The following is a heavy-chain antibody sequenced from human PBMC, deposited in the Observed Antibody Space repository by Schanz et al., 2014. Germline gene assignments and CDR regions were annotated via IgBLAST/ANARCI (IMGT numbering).Heavy chain of an antibody. CDR2: ISVYNHNK. V-gene: IGHV1-18*01. CDR1: GYIFINSG. D-gene: IGHD3-3*01. Sequence: QVQLVQSGAEVKKPGASVRVSCKASGYIFINSGISWVRQAPGQGLEWMGWISVYNHNKEYDQKFQGRVTMTTDTSTSTAYMALTDLRSDDTAVCYCARDRRFFDRDDLYYFDSWGQGTLVTVSS. CDR3: ARDRRFFDRDDLYYFDS. J-gene: IGHJ4*02.